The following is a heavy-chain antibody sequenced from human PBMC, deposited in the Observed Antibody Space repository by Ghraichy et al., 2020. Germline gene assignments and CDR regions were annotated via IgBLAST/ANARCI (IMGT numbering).Heavy chain of an antibody. J-gene: IGHJ4*02. D-gene: IGHD6-19*01. CDR3: AKDVGIAVAASEIDY. CDR2: ISGSGGST. V-gene: IGHV3-23*01. CDR1: GFTFSSYA. Sequence: GESLNISCAASGFTFSSYAMSWVRQAPGKGLEWVSAISGSGGSTYYADSVKGRFTISRDNSKNTLYLQMNSLRAEDTAVYYCAKDVGIAVAASEIDYWGQGTLVTVSS.